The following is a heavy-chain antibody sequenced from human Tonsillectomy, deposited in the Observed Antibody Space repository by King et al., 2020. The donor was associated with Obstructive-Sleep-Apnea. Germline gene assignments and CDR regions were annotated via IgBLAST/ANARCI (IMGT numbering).Heavy chain of an antibody. Sequence: QLQESGPGLVKPSQTLSLTCTVSGGSISSGGYYWIWIRQHPGKGLEWIGYICYSGRTYYNPSLKSRVTISVYTSNNQFSLKLSSVTAADTAVYYCARTDSGYYQFDYWGQGTLVTVSS. V-gene: IGHV4-31*03. J-gene: IGHJ4*02. CDR1: GGSISSGGYY. CDR2: ICYSGRT. CDR3: ARTDSGYYQFDY. D-gene: IGHD3-22*01.